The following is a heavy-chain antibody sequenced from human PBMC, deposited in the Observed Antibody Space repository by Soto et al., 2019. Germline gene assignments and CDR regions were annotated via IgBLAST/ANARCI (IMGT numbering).Heavy chain of an antibody. CDR1: GFTFSSYA. CDR2: ISYDGSNK. Sequence: QVQLVESGGGVVQPGRSLRLSCAASGFTFSSYAMHWVRQAPGKGLEWVAVISYDGSNKYYADSVKGRFTISRDNSKNTLYLQMNSLRAEDTAVYYCARDSHSYGYSGWFDPWGQGTLVTVSS. CDR3: ARDSHSYGYSGWFDP. V-gene: IGHV3-30-3*01. D-gene: IGHD5-18*01. J-gene: IGHJ5*02.